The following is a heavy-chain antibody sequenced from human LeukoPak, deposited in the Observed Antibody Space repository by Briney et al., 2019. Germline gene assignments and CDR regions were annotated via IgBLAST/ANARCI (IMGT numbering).Heavy chain of an antibody. CDR1: GFTFSSYS. J-gene: IGHJ5*02. Sequence: GGSLRRSCAASGFTFSSYSMNWVRQAPGKGLEWVSSISSSSSYIYYAASVKGRFTISRDNAKNSLYLQMNSLRAEDTAVYYCAPRDWFDPWGQGTLVTVSS. CDR2: ISSSSSYI. V-gene: IGHV3-21*01. CDR3: APRDWFDP.